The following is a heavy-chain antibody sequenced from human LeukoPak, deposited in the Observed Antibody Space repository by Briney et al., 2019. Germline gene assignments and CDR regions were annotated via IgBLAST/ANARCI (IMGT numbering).Heavy chain of an antibody. D-gene: IGHD1-14*01. CDR2: INPHSGGT. J-gene: IGHJ5*02. Sequence: GASVQFSCKASGYTSTGYYLHWVRQAPGQGLEWMGWINPHSGGTNYAQRFQGRVTMTRDTSISTAYMELSRLRSDDTAVYYCVRDPGKPGKNWFDPWGQGTLVTVSS. CDR3: VRDPGKPGKNWFDP. V-gene: IGHV1-2*02. CDR1: GYTSTGYY.